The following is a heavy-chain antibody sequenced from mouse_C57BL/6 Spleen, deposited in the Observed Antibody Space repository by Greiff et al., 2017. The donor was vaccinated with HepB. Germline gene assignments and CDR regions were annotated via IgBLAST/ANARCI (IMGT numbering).Heavy chain of an antibody. CDR1: GYAFSSYW. D-gene: IGHD2-4*01. Sequence: VQLQQSGAELVKPGASVKISCKASGYAFSSYWMNWVKQRPGKGLEWIGQIYPGDGDTNYNGKFKGKATLTADKSSSTAYMQLSSLTSEDSAVYFCAREDYDYDGPYYCDYWGQGTTLTVSS. V-gene: IGHV1-80*01. J-gene: IGHJ2*01. CDR2: IYPGDGDT. CDR3: AREDYDYDGPYYCDY.